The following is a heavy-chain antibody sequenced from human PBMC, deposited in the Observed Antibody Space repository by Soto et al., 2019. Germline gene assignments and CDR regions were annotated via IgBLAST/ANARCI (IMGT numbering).Heavy chain of an antibody. CDR3: ASQSRLVNNWFDP. J-gene: IGHJ5*02. V-gene: IGHV5-10-1*01. CDR1: GYSFTSYW. Sequence: PGESLKISCKGSGYSFTSYWISWVRQMPGKGLEWMGRIDPSDSYTNYSPSFQGHVTISADKSISTAYLQWSSLKASDTAMYYCASQSRLVNNWFDPWGQGTLVTVS. CDR2: IDPSDSYT. D-gene: IGHD3-9*01.